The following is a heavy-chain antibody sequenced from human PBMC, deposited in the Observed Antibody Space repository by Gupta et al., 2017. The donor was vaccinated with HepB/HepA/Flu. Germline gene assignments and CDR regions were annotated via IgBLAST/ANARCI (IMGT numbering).Heavy chain of an antibody. J-gene: IGHJ3*02. Sequence: VQLVEAGGGLVKPGGSLRLSRAASGFTFSSYSMNWVRQAPGKGLEWVSSISSSSSYIYYADSVKGRFTISRDNAKNSLYLQMNSLRAEDTAVYYCAREESSSWYGGAFDIWGQGTMVTVSS. CDR1: GFTFSSYS. V-gene: IGHV3-21*01. CDR3: AREESSSWYGGAFDI. CDR2: ISSSSSYI. D-gene: IGHD6-13*01.